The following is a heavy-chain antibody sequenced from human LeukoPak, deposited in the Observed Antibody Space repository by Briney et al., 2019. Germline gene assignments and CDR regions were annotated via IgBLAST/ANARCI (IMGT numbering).Heavy chain of an antibody. Sequence: GASLKVSCKASGYTFTGYYMHWVRQAPGQGLEWMGWINPNSGGTNYAQKFQGRVTMTRDTSISTAYMELSRLRSDDTAVYYCARVAGLRGTPAPKRYYFDYWGQGTLVTVSS. V-gene: IGHV1-2*02. D-gene: IGHD1-1*01. J-gene: IGHJ4*02. CDR3: ARVAGLRGTPAPKRYYFDY. CDR1: GYTFTGYY. CDR2: INPNSGGT.